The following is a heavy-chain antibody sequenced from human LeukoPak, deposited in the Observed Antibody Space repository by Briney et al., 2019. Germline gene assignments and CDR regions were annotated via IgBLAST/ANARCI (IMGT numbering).Heavy chain of an antibody. J-gene: IGHJ4*02. CDR1: GFAFSTYA. D-gene: IGHD2-21*01. CDR3: AKNRALHEVDY. CDR2: ISGSGGST. Sequence: PGGSLRLSCAASGFAFSTYAMSWVRQAPGKGLEWVSGISGSGGSTYYADSVKGRFTISRDNSKYTLYLQMNSLIAGDTAIYYCAKNRALHEVDYWGQGTLVTVSS. V-gene: IGHV3-23*01.